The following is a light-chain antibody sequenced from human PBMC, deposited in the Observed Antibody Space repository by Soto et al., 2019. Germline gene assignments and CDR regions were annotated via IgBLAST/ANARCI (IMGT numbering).Light chain of an antibody. CDR1: QRVSSGY. Sequence: EIVLTQSPGTLSLSPGERATLSCRASQRVSSGYLAWYQQKPGQAPRLLIYGASNRATDIPDRFSGSGSGTEFTLTISSLQSEDFAVYYCQQYNNWPPWTFGQGTKVDIK. CDR2: GAS. J-gene: IGKJ1*01. V-gene: IGKV3-20*01. CDR3: QQYNNWPPWT.